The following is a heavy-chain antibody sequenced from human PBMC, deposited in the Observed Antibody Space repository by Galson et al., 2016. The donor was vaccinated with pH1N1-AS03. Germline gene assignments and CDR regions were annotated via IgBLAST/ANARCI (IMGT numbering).Heavy chain of an antibody. J-gene: IGHJ4*02. CDR3: AKTVEYTSSWNPFDY. V-gene: IGHV3-23*01. Sequence: SLRLSCAASGFTFSNYAMSWVRQAPGKRLEWVSGISARGGSTYYADSVKGRFTVSRDNSKNTLYVQMNSLRPEDTAVYYCAKTVEYTSSWNPFDYWGQGTLVTVSS. D-gene: IGHD6-13*01. CDR1: GFTFSNYA. CDR2: ISARGGST.